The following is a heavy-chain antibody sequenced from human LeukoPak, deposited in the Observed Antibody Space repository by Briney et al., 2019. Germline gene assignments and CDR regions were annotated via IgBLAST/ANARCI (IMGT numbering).Heavy chain of an antibody. Sequence: SETLSLTCTVSGGSISSGSYYWSWIRQPAGKGLEWIGRIYTSGSTNYNPSLKSRVAISVDTSKNQFSLKLSSVTAADTAVYYCARGYIPYYFDYWGQGTLVTVSS. D-gene: IGHD5-24*01. J-gene: IGHJ4*02. CDR3: ARGYIPYYFDY. CDR1: GGSISSGSYY. CDR2: IYTSGST. V-gene: IGHV4-61*02.